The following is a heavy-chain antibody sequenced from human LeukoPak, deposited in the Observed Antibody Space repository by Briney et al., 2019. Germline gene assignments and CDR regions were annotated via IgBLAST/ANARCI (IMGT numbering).Heavy chain of an antibody. CDR3: ASGYYDFWSGYYEPGGWFDP. V-gene: IGHV4-39*07. CDR2: IYYSGST. CDR1: GGSISSSSYY. J-gene: IGHJ5*02. D-gene: IGHD3-3*01. Sequence: SETLSLTCTVSGGSISSSSYYWGWIRQPPGKGLEWIGSIYYSGSTYYNPSLKSRVTISVDTSKNQFSLKLSSVTAADTAVYYCASGYYDFWSGYYEPGGWFDPWGQGTLVTVSS.